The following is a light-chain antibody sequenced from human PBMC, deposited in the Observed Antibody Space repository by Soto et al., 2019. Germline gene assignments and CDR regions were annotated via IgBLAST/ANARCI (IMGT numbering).Light chain of an antibody. Sequence: EIVLTQSPATLSVSPGGSATLSCRASQSVTFDLAWYQQRPGQAPRLLIYGAFNRATGVPARFSGSGSGTEFTLTISGLESEDFAVYYCQQYTNLETFGGGTRVEIK. V-gene: IGKV3-15*01. CDR1: QSVTFD. J-gene: IGKJ4*01. CDR3: QQYTNLET. CDR2: GAF.